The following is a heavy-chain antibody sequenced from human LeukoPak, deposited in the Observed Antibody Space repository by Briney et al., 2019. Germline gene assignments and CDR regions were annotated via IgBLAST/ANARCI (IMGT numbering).Heavy chain of an antibody. V-gene: IGHV1-18*04. D-gene: IGHD3-22*01. CDR3: TRGSYYDSSGYSGVRLFDY. CDR2: ISAYNGNT. CDR1: GYTFTGYY. J-gene: IGHJ4*02. Sequence: ASVKVSCKASGYTFTGYYMHWVRQAPGQGLEWMGWISAYNGNTNYAQKLQGRVTMTTDTSTSTAYMELRSLRSDDTALYYCTRGSYYDSSGYSGVRLFDYWGQGTPVTVPS.